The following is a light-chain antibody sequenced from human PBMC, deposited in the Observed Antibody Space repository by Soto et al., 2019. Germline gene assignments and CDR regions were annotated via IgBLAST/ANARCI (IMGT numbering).Light chain of an antibody. CDR3: QQLSSYPIT. CDR1: QGISNY. J-gene: IGKJ5*01. V-gene: IGKV1-9*01. CDR2: TAS. Sequence: DIQLTQSPSFLSASVRDRVTITCRASQGISNYLAWYQRKPGKAPKLLISTASILQSGVPSRFSGSGSRTEFTLTISSLQPEDFATYYCQQLSSYPITFGQGTRLEI.